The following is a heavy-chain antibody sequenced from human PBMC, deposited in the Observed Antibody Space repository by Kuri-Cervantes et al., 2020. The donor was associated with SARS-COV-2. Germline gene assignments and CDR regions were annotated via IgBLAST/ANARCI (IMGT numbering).Heavy chain of an antibody. J-gene: IGHJ4*02. CDR2: ISGSGGST. V-gene: IGHV3-23*01. CDR1: GFTFSSYA. CDR3: ARGIRDSDY. Sequence: GGSLRLSCAASGFTFSSYAMSWVRQAPGKGLEWVSAISGSGGSTYYADSVEGRFTISRDNSKNTLYLQMNNLRAEDTAVYYCARGIRDSDYWGQGTLVTVSS.